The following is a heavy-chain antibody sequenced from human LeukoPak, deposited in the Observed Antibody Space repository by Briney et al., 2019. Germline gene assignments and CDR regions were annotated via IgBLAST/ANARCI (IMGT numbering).Heavy chain of an antibody. CDR2: TYYRSKWSF. D-gene: IGHD6-6*01. Sequence: SQTLSLTFAISVDSIFTNNVSWNWIRQSPSRGLQWLGRTYYRSKWSFDYAVSVKSRITINAGTSKNQFSLQLSSVTPEDTAVYYCARGKYTSFDNWGQGTLVTVSS. J-gene: IGHJ4*02. CDR1: VDSIFTNNVS. V-gene: IGHV6-1*01. CDR3: ARGKYTSFDN.